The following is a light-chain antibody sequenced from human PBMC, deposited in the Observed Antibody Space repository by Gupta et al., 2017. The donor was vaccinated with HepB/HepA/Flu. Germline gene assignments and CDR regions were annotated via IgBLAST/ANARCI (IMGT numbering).Light chain of an antibody. Sequence: PGERATLSCRASQSVSSYFAWYQQKPGQAPRLIIYDASNRATGIPARFSGSGSGTDFTLTISSIEPEAFAVYYCQQRSNWPPGYTFGQGTKLEIK. CDR2: DAS. CDR1: QSVSSY. CDR3: QQRSNWPPGYT. V-gene: IGKV3-11*01. J-gene: IGKJ2*01.